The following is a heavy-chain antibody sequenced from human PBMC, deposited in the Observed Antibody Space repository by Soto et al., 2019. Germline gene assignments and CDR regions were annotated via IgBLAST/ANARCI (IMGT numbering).Heavy chain of an antibody. J-gene: IGHJ6*02. Sequence: SGGSLRLSCAASGFTFSSYAMSWVRQAPGKGLEWVSAISGSGGSTYYADSVKGRFTISRDNSKNTLYLQMNSLRAEDTAVYYCAKGKDIVVVPAAILSSYYYYGMDVWGQGTTVTVSS. D-gene: IGHD2-2*01. CDR2: ISGSGGST. CDR3: AKGKDIVVVPAAILSSYYYYGMDV. CDR1: GFTFSSYA. V-gene: IGHV3-23*01.